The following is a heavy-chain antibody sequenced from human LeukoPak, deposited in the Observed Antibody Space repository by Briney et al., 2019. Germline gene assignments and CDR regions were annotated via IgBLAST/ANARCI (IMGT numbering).Heavy chain of an antibody. CDR3: ARDHDTSEFGELLSYVFDY. V-gene: IGHV3-21*01. Sequence: GGSLRLSCAASGFTFSSYSMNWVRRAPGKGLEWVSSISSSSSYIYYADSVKGRFTISRDNAKNSLYLQMNSLRAEDTAVYYCARDHDTSEFGELLSYVFDYWGQGTLVTVSS. J-gene: IGHJ4*02. CDR1: GFTFSSYS. D-gene: IGHD3-10*01. CDR2: ISSSSSYI.